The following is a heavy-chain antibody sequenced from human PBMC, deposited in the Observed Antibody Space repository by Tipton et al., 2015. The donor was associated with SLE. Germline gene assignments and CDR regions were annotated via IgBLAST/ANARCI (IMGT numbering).Heavy chain of an antibody. CDR3: ARQRLRLLSPLDA. V-gene: IGHV4-61*02. D-gene: IGHD3-10*01. CDR1: GHSISSGFY. J-gene: IGHJ6*02. Sequence: TLSLTCSVSGHSISSGFYWGWIRQPAGKGLEWIGRICNSVSTNYDPSLKSRGTISVDTSKNHFSLELTSVTAADTAVYYCARQRLRLLSPLDAWGQGTTVTVS. CDR2: ICNSVST.